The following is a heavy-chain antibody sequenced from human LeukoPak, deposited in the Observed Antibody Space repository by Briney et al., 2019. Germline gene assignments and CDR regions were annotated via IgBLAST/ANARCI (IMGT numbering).Heavy chain of an antibody. D-gene: IGHD2-15*01. CDR1: SESFSGYY. CDR2: INHSGST. J-gene: IGHJ4*02. V-gene: IGHV4-34*01. CDR3: AREDPEVVSDTPFDY. Sequence: TSETLSLTCAVYSESFSGYYWTWIRQPPGKGLEWIGEINHSGSTSYNPSLKSRVTISVDTSKKQFSLNLSSVTAADTAVYYCAREDPEVVSDTPFDYWGRGTLVTVSS.